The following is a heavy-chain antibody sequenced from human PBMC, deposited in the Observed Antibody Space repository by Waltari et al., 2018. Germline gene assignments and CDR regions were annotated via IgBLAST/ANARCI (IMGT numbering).Heavy chain of an antibody. D-gene: IGHD3-22*01. CDR2: SNHSGST. V-gene: IGHV4-34*01. CDR1: GGSCSGYY. Sequence: QVQLQQWGAGLLKPSETLSLTCAVYGGSCSGYYWSWIRQPPGKGLEWIGESNHSGSTNYHPSLKSRVTISVDTSKNQFSLKLSSVTAADTAVYYCARGRREYYDSSGYLGPVFSYWGQGTLVTVSS. J-gene: IGHJ4*02. CDR3: ARGRREYYDSSGYLGPVFSY.